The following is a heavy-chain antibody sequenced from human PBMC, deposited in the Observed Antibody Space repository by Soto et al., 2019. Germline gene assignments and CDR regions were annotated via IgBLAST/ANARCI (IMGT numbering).Heavy chain of an antibody. D-gene: IGHD3-22*01. CDR3: AREDYYDGSGYYSY. V-gene: IGHV3-11*05. CDR2: IISSSDYT. CDR1: GFTFSDYY. Sequence: QVQLVESGGGLVKPGGSLRLSCAASGFTFSDYYMSWIRQAPGKGLEWISYIISSSDYTNYADSVKGRFTISRDNAKNSLYLQMNSLRAEDTAVYYCAREDYYDGSGYYSYWGQGTLVSVSS. J-gene: IGHJ4*02.